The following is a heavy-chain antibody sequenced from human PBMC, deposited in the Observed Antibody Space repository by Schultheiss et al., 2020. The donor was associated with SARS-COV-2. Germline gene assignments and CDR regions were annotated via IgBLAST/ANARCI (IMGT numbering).Heavy chain of an antibody. Sequence: GESLKISCAASGFTFSSYAMSWVRQAPGKGLEWVSAISGSGGSTYYADSVKGRFTISRDNSKNTLYLQMNSLRAEDTAVYYCARWWYYNSSGHYYFDYGMDVWGQGTTVTVSS. CDR3: ARWWYYNSSGHYYFDYGMDV. J-gene: IGHJ6*02. V-gene: IGHV3-23*01. CDR2: ISGSGGST. CDR1: GFTFSSYA. D-gene: IGHD3-22*01.